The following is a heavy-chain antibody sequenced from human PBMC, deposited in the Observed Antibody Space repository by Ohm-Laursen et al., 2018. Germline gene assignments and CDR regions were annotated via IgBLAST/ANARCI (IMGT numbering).Heavy chain of an antibody. D-gene: IGHD6-13*01. CDR2: IYYSGST. J-gene: IGHJ6*02. CDR3: AREGYSSSWYYYYGMDV. Sequence: GTLSLTCTVSGGSISSYYWIWIRQPPGKGLEWIGYIYYSGSTNYNPSLKSRVTISVDTPKNQFSLKLSSVTAVDTAVYYCAREGYSSSWYYYYGMDVWGQGTTVTVSS. V-gene: IGHV4-59*01. CDR1: GGSISSYY.